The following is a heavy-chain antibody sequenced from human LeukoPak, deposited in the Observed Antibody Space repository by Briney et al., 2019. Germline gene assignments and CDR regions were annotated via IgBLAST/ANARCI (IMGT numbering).Heavy chain of an antibody. J-gene: IGHJ4*02. D-gene: IGHD3-22*01. V-gene: IGHV3-30*18. Sequence: GRSLRLSCAASGFTFSSYGMHWVRQAPGKGLEWVAVISYDGSNKYYADSVKGRFTISRDNSKNTLYLQMNSLRAEDTAVYYCAKDLSEYYYDSSGSEFDYWGQGTLVTVSS. CDR2: ISYDGSNK. CDR3: AKDLSEYYYDSSGSEFDY. CDR1: GFTFSSYG.